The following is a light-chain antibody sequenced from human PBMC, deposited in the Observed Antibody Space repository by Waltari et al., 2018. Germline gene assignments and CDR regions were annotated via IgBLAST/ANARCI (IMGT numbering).Light chain of an antibody. V-gene: IGLV2-11*02. CDR1: SSDVGGYDY. Sequence: QPALTQPRSVSGSPGQSVTISCTGRSSDVGGYDYVSWYRQYPGTAPKLILHDVDKRPSGVPDRFSGSKSGNTASLTISGLQAEDEADYYCCAYAGDFLLGGGTKLTVL. CDR2: DVD. CDR3: CAYAGDFL. J-gene: IGLJ2*01.